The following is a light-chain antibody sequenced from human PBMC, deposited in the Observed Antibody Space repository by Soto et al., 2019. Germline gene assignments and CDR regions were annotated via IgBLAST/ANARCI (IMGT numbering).Light chain of an antibody. CDR1: QSVSSSY. CDR2: GAS. V-gene: IGKV3-20*01. Sequence: EIMLRQSPGTLSLTPGERATLSCRASQSVSSSYLAWYQQKPGQAPRLLIYGASSRATGIPDRFSGSGSGTDFTLTISRLEPEDFATYFCQQSYSTPYTLGQGTKVDIK. J-gene: IGKJ2*01. CDR3: QQSYSTPYT.